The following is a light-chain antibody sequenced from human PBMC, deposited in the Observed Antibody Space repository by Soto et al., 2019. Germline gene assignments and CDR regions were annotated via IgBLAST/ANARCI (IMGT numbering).Light chain of an antibody. V-gene: IGKV3-20*01. J-gene: IGKJ5*01. Sequence: EIVLTQSPATLSVSPGERATLSCRASQSVSSNLAWYQQKPGQAPRLLIYGASSRATGIPDRFSGSGSGTDFTLTISRLEPEDFAVYYCQHFGPTLGFTFGQGTRLEIK. CDR2: GAS. CDR3: QHFGPTLGFT. CDR1: QSVSSN.